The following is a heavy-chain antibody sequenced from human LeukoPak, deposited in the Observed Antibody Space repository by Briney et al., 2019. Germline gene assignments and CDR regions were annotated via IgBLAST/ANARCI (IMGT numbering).Heavy chain of an antibody. V-gene: IGHV4-59*01. J-gene: IGHJ4*02. CDR2: IYYSGST. CDR3: ARAYGSGSSLFDY. CDR1: GVSISSYY. Sequence: PSETLSLTCTVSGVSISSYYWSWIRQPPGKGLEWIGYIYYSGSTNYNPSLKSRVTISVDTSKNQFSLKLSSVTAADTAVYYCARAYGSGSSLFDYWGQGTLVTVSS. D-gene: IGHD3-10*01.